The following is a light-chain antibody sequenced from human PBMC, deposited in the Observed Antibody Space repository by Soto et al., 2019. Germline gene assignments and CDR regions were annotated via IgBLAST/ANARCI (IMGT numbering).Light chain of an antibody. CDR1: QSILTSSNNKNF. CDR2: WAS. J-gene: IGKJ3*01. V-gene: IGKV4-1*01. CDR3: QQYYTAPLT. Sequence: DIVMTQSPDSLGVSLGERATINCKSSQSILTSSNNKNFLAWYQQKPGQPPKLLIYWASTRQSGVPDRFSGSGSGIDFTLTITSLQAEDVAIYYCQQYYTAPLTFGPGNKVDIK.